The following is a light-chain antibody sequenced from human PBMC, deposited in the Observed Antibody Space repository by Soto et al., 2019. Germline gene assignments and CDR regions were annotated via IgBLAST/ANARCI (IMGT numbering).Light chain of an antibody. CDR1: QSVGSY. CDR2: GAS. Sequence: EIVLTQSPVTLSLSPGERATLSCRASQSVGSYLAWYQQKPGQAPRLLIYGASTRATGIPDRFSGSGSGTDFTLTIARLEPEDFAVYYCQQYGGSPRTFGQGTRLEIK. CDR3: QQYGGSPRT. J-gene: IGKJ5*01. V-gene: IGKV3-20*01.